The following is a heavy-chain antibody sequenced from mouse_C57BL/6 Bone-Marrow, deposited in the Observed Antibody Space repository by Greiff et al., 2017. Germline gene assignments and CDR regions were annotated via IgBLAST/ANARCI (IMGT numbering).Heavy chain of an antibody. J-gene: IGHJ4*01. Sequence: VQVVESGAELVKPGASVKISCKASGYTFTDYYINWVKQRPGQGLEWIGKIGPGSGSTYYNEKFKGKATLTADKSSSTAYMQLSSLTSEDSAVYCCARGLITTVVATHYYAMDYWGQGTSVTVAS. D-gene: IGHD1-1*01. CDR3: ARGLITTVVATHYYAMDY. CDR2: IGPGSGST. CDR1: GYTFTDYY. V-gene: IGHV1-77*01.